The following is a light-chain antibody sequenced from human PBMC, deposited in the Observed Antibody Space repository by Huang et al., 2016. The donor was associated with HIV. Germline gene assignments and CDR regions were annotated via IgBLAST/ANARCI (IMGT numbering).Light chain of an antibody. Sequence: EIVMTQSPATLSVSPGERVTLSCRANRSVSTNLAWYQQRPGQAPRLLIYGSSPRAPGIPARFSGSGSGTDFSLTISSLQSEDFARYYCHQYNNWLLSFGGGTRVDI. J-gene: IGKJ4*01. CDR2: GSS. V-gene: IGKV3-15*01. CDR1: RSVSTN. CDR3: HQYNNWLLS.